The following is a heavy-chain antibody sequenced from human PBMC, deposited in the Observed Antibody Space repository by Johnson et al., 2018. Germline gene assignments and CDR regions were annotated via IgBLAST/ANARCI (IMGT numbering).Heavy chain of an antibody. J-gene: IGHJ6*04. V-gene: IGHV4-59*01. CDR1: GGSISSYY. CDR3: AKDLWQLVKPDV. CDR2: IYYRGST. D-gene: IGHD6-13*01. Sequence: QVQLQESGPGLVKPSETLSLTCTVSGGSISSYYWSWIRQPPGKGLEWIGYIYYRGSTNYNPSLKSRVTISVDTSKHQFSLKRSSVTAAEKAVYYCAKDLWQLVKPDVWGKGTTVTVSS.